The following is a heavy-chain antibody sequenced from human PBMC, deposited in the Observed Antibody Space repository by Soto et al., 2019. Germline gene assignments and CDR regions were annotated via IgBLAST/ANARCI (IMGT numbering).Heavy chain of an antibody. J-gene: IGHJ4*02. D-gene: IGHD5-18*01. V-gene: IGHV2-5*02. CDR2: IFWDDDK. CDR3: AHLPWKQLWPRAPVVY. Sequence: SGPTLVNPTQTLTLTCTFSGFSLSTSGVGVGWIRQPPGKALEWLALIFWDDDKRYSPSLKSRVTITKDTSKNQLVLTMTNMDPVDTATYYCAHLPWKQLWPRAPVVYSGQGTPVTVSS. CDR1: GFSLSTSGVG.